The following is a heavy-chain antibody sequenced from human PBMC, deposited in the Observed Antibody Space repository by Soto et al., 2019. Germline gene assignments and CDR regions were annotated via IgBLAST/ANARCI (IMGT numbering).Heavy chain of an antibody. CDR2: IYYSGST. Sequence: TLSLTCTVSGGSISSGGYYWSWIRQHPGKGLEWIGYIYYSGSTYYNPSLKSRVTISVDTSKNQFSLKLSSVTAADTAVYYCARVPYYYDSSGYYSDSGYYYGMDVWGQGTTVTVSS. CDR3: ARVPYYYDSSGYYSDSGYYYGMDV. V-gene: IGHV4-31*03. D-gene: IGHD3-22*01. CDR1: GGSISSGGYY. J-gene: IGHJ6*02.